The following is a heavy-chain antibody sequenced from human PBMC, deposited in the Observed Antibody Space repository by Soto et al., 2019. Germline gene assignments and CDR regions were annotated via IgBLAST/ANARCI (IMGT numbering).Heavy chain of an antibody. CDR2: INPSSGST. D-gene: IGHD6-13*01. Sequence: VQVSCTAAGFTFTSYYMHWVPQAPGQGLEWMGIINPSSGSTSYAQKFQGRVTMTRDTSTSTVYMELSSLRSEDTAVYYCARVSGSSSWYWFDPWGQGTMVTVSS. CDR1: GFTFTSYY. J-gene: IGHJ5*02. CDR3: ARVSGSSSWYWFDP. V-gene: IGHV1-46*03.